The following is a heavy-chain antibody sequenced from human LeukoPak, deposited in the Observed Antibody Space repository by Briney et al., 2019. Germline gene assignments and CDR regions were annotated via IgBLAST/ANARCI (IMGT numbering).Heavy chain of an antibody. Sequence: GGSLRLSCIGSGFTFSKTSMMWVRQAPGKGLEWVANISQDGGAISYVDSVKGRFTISRDNAKNSLFLQMNSLRAEDTAIYYCATYVKWAGGDVWGQGTTVSVSS. V-gene: IGHV3-7*01. CDR1: GFTFSKTS. CDR2: ISQDGGAI. D-gene: IGHD1-26*01. CDR3: ATYVKWAGGDV. J-gene: IGHJ6*02.